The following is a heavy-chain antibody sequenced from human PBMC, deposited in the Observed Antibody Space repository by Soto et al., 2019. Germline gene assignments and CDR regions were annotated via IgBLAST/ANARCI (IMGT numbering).Heavy chain of an antibody. Sequence: SGPTLVNPTQTLTLTCTFSGFSLSTSGVGVGWIRQPPGKALEWLALIYWDDDKRYSPSLKSRLTITKDTSKNQVVLTMTNMDPVDTATYYCAHIRCTNGVCYYGSGSYYFDYWGQGTLVTVSS. J-gene: IGHJ4*02. V-gene: IGHV2-5*02. CDR2: IYWDDDK. CDR3: AHIRCTNGVCYYGSGSYYFDY. D-gene: IGHD2-8*01. CDR1: GFSLSTSGVG.